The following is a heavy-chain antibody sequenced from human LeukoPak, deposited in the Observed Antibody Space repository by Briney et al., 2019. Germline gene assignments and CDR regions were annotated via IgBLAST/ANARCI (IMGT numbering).Heavy chain of an antibody. CDR3: ATLVIAVAGGFGDY. CDR1: GYTFTGYY. D-gene: IGHD6-19*01. J-gene: IGHJ4*02. Sequence: ASVKVSCKASGYTFTGYYMHWVRQAPGQGLEWMGWINPNSGGANYAQKFQGRVTMTRDTSISTGYMELSRLRSDDTAVYYCATLVIAVAGGFGDYWGQGTLVTVSS. V-gene: IGHV1-2*02. CDR2: INPNSGGA.